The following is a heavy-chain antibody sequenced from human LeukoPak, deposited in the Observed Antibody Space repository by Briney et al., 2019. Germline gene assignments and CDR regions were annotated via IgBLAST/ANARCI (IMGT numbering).Heavy chain of an antibody. CDR1: GYPFTGSS. CDR3: ARELGVQLERLSFYYYGMDV. Sequence: APVKPSCKASGYPFTGSSAPSVPRTPGLRREGLGWINLYSGGTNYAQKFQGRVTMTRDTSISTAYMELSRLRSDDTAVYYCARELGVQLERLSFYYYGMDVWGQGTTVTVSS. D-gene: IGHD1-1*01. V-gene: IGHV1-2*02. J-gene: IGHJ6*02. CDR2: INLYSGGT.